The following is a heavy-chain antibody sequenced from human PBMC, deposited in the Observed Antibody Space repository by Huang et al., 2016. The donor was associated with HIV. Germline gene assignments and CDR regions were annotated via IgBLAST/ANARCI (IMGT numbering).Heavy chain of an antibody. V-gene: IGHV4-39*01. CDR3: ARRRTHFTFDY. J-gene: IGHJ4*02. Sequence: SGPGLVKPSETLSLTCNVSDGSLNSGNYYWGWIRQSPGKGLEWIGSIFYSGSSHYNPSLEGRVTIFVDSSKSQLSLRLRSVTAADTAVYYCARRRTHFTFDYWGQGTLVTVSS. CDR1: DGSLNSGNYY. CDR2: IFYSGSS.